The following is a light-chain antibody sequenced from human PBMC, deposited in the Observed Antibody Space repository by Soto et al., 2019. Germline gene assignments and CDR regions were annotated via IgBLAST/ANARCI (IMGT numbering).Light chain of an antibody. CDR2: GAS. V-gene: IGKV3-15*01. CDR1: QSVSSY. J-gene: IGKJ1*01. CDR3: QQYHNWPPTWT. Sequence: EIVLTQSPAALSLSPVARANLSCRSSQSVSSYLAWYQQKPGQAPRLLIYGASNRATGIPAPFSGSGSGTEFTLTISSLQSEDFAVYYCQQYHNWPPTWTFGHGTKVDIK.